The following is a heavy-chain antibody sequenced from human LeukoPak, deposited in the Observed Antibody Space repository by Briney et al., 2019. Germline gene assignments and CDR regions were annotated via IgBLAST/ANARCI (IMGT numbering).Heavy chain of an antibody. CDR3: ATDLRVARYNWFDP. D-gene: IGHD6-6*01. CDR2: IIPIFGTA. J-gene: IGHJ5*02. CDR1: GGTFSSYA. Sequence: SVKVSCKASGGTFSSYAISWVRQAPGQGLEWMGGIIPIFGTANYAQKFQGRVTITADESTSTAYMELSSLRSEDTAVYYCATDLRVARYNWFDPWGPGTLVTVSS. V-gene: IGHV1-69*13.